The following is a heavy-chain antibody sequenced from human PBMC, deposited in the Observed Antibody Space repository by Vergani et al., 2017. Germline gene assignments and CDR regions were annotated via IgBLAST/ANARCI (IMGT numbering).Heavy chain of an antibody. CDR1: GVSITTYY. D-gene: IGHD4-17*01. J-gene: IGHJ6*03. Sequence: QVRLQESGPGLVKPSETLSLICTVSGVSITTYYWSWVRQPPGKGLEWLGYIYYSGSTTYNPSLKSRLTISVDTSKNQFSLKLSSVTAADTAVYYCARVGGDYTLYYYYYYMDVWGKGTTVTVSS. V-gene: IGHV4-59*01. CDR2: IYYSGST. CDR3: ARVGGDYTLYYYYYYMDV.